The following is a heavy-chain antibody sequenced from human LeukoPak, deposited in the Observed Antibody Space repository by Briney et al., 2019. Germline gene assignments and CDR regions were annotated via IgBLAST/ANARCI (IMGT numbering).Heavy chain of an antibody. D-gene: IGHD2-15*01. J-gene: IGHJ4*02. Sequence: GGSLRLSCAASGFTFSSYAMSWVRQAPGKGLEWVSAISGSGGSIYYADSVKGRFTISRDNSKNTLYLQMNSLRAEDTAVYYCAKDLSSSSSVVVVAAKHDYWGQGTLVTVSS. V-gene: IGHV3-23*01. CDR2: ISGSGGSI. CDR1: GFTFSSYA. CDR3: AKDLSSSSSVVVVAAKHDY.